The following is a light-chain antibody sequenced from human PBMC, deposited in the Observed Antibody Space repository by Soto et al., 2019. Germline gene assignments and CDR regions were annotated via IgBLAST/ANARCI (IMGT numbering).Light chain of an antibody. Sequence: QSALTQPASVSGSPGQSITISCTGTSSDIGAYDYVSWFQQYSGKAPTLIIYEVRFRPSGVSSRFSGSKSGNTASLTISGLQTEDEADYYCGSYASATVIFGGGTKLTVL. CDR2: EVR. J-gene: IGLJ2*01. CDR1: SSDIGAYDY. CDR3: GSYASATVI. V-gene: IGLV2-14*03.